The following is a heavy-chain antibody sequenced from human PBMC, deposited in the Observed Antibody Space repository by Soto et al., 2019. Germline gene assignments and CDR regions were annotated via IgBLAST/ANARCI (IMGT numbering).Heavy chain of an antibody. D-gene: IGHD3-22*01. V-gene: IGHV1-8*01. CDR3: ARGNKYSSGWWVGYYYYGMAV. CDR2: MNPNSDNT. Sequence: QVQLVQSGAEVKKPGASVKVSCKASGYTFTSYEINWVRQATGQGLEWMGWMNPNSDNTGYAQKFQGRVTMTRNTSISTAYMELSSLKSEDTAVYFCARGNKYSSGWWVGYYYYGMAVWGQGTTVTVSS. J-gene: IGHJ6*02. CDR1: GYTFTSYE.